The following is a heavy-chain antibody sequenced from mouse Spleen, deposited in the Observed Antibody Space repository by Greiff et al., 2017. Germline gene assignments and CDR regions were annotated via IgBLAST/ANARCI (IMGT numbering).Heavy chain of an antibody. CDR1: GYTFTSYW. CDR2: IYPGSGST. CDR3: ANFITTAQYYFDY. D-gene: IGHD1-2*01. Sequence: VQLQQPGAELVKPGASVKMSCKASGYTFTSYWITWVKQRPGQGLEWIGDIYPGSGSTNYNEKFKSKATLTVDTSSSTAYMQLSSLTSEDSAVYYCANFITTAQYYFDYWGQGTTLTGSS. V-gene: IGHV1-55*01. J-gene: IGHJ2*01.